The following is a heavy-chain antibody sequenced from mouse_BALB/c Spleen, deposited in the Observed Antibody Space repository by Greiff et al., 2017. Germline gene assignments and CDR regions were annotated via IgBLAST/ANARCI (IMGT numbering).Heavy chain of an antibody. CDR3: ARRLLWDYYAMDY. Sequence: EVMLVESGGGLVKPGGSLKLSCAASGFTFSDYYMYWVRQTPEKRLEWVATISDGGSYTYYPDSVKGRFTISRDNAKNNLYLQMSSLKSEDTAMYYCARRLLWDYYAMDYWGQGTSVTVSS. D-gene: IGHD2-1*01. J-gene: IGHJ4*01. CDR2: ISDGGSYT. CDR1: GFTFSDYY. V-gene: IGHV5-4*02.